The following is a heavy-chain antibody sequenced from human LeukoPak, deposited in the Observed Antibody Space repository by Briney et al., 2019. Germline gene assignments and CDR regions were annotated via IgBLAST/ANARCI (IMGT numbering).Heavy chain of an antibody. CDR2: INPNSGGT. CDR1: GYTFTGYY. J-gene: IGHJ4*02. D-gene: IGHD2-21*02. V-gene: IGHV1-2*02. Sequence: ASVKVSCKASGYTFTGYYMHWVRQAPGQGLEWMGWINPNSGGTNYAQKFQGRVTMTRDTSISTAYMELSRLRSDDTAVYYCARTYCGGDCYSYFDYWDQGTLVTVSS. CDR3: ARTYCGGDCYSYFDY.